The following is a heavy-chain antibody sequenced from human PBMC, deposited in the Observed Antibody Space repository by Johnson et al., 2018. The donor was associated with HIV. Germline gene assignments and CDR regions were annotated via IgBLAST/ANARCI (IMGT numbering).Heavy chain of an antibody. J-gene: IGHJ3*02. D-gene: IGHD5-18*01. CDR1: GFTVSSNY. CDR2: INTGGST. Sequence: MLLVESGGGLVQPGGSLRLSCAASGFTVSSNYMSWVRQAPGKGLEWVSLINTGGSTYYADSVKGRFTMSRDNAKKSLYLQMNSLRADDTAVYYCARAYSYGAFDIWGQGTRVTVSS. V-gene: IGHV3-66*01. CDR3: ARAYSYGAFDI.